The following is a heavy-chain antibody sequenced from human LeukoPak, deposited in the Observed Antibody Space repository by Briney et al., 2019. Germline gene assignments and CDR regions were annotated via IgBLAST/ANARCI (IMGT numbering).Heavy chain of an antibody. J-gene: IGHJ4*02. CDR3: ARDIRGAVAGNNY. D-gene: IGHD6-19*01. Sequence: GGTLRLSCAASGFTFSSYSMNWVRQAPGKGLEWVSSISSSSSYIYYADSVKGRFTISRDNAKNSLYLQMNSLRAEDTAVYYCARDIRGAVAGNNYWGQGTLVTVSS. V-gene: IGHV3-21*01. CDR2: ISSSSSYI. CDR1: GFTFSSYS.